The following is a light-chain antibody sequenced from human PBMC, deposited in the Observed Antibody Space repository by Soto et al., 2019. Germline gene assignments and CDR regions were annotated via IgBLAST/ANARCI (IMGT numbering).Light chain of an antibody. CDR3: QHWS. V-gene: IGKV1-5*03. J-gene: IGKJ1*01. CDR1: QTISSW. CDR2: KAS. Sequence: EIKMTQSPSTLSGYVGARVTITCRASQTISSWLAWYQQKPGKVPKLLIYKASVLESGVPSRFSGSGSGTEFALTISRLQPEDVATYYCQHWSLVQGTKVDI.